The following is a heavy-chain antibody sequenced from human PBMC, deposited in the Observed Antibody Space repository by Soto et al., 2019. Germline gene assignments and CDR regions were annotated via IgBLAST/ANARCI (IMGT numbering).Heavy chain of an antibody. Sequence: QVQLVESGGGVVQPGRSLRLSCAASGFTFSSYAMHWVRQAPGKGLEWVAVISYDGSNKYYADSVKGRFTISRDNSKNTLYLQMNSLRAEDTAVYYCARDQKSGIAVAGTRMNYWGQGTLVTVSS. CDR1: GFTFSSYA. V-gene: IGHV3-30-3*01. D-gene: IGHD6-19*01. CDR2: ISYDGSNK. J-gene: IGHJ4*02. CDR3: ARDQKSGIAVAGTRMNY.